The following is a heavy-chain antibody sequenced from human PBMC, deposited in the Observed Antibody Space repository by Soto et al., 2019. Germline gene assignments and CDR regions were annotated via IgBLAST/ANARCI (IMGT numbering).Heavy chain of an antibody. CDR3: AGSFTMVRGVFPYYYGMDV. V-gene: IGHV4-39*07. J-gene: IGHJ6*02. CDR1: GGAISGRGNY. CDR2: IYYSGST. D-gene: IGHD3-10*01. Sequence: PSETLSLTCAVSGGAISGRGNYWGWIRQPPGKGLEYIGSIYYSGSTNYNPSLKSRVTISVDTSKNQFSLKLSSVTAADTAVYYCAGSFTMVRGVFPYYYGMDVWGQGTTVTVSS.